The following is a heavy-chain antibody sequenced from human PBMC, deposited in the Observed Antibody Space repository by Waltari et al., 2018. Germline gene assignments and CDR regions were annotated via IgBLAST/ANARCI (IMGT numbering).Heavy chain of an antibody. J-gene: IGHJ6*02. CDR1: GGSFSGYY. V-gene: IGHV4-34*01. Sequence: QVQLQQWGAGLLKPSETLSLTCAVYGGSFSGYYWSWIRQPPGKGLEWIGEINHSGSTNYNPSLKSRVTISVDTSKNQFSLKLSSVTAADTAVYYCARGPYYGSGSYPDYYYYGMDVWGQGTTVTVSS. D-gene: IGHD3-10*01. CDR2: INHSGST. CDR3: ARGPYYGSGSYPDYYYYGMDV.